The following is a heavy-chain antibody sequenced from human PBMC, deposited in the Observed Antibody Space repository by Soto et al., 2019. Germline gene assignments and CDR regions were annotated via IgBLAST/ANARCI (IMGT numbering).Heavy chain of an antibody. CDR3: AGSGWPDYYYGMDV. Sequence: QSGGSLRLSCAASGFTFGAKPLTGAAKAPGKGLEWVSAISGSGGSTYYADSVKGRFTISRDNSKSTLYLQMNSLRAEDTAVYYCAGSGWPDYYYGMDVWGQGTTVTVSS. J-gene: IGHJ6*02. CDR1: GFTFGAKP. D-gene: IGHD6-19*01. CDR2: ISGSGGST. V-gene: IGHV3-23*01.